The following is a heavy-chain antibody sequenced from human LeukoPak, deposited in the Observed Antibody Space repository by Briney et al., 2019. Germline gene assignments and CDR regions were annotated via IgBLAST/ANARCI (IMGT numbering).Heavy chain of an antibody. J-gene: IGHJ6*02. V-gene: IGHV3-33*01. D-gene: IGHD6-13*01. CDR3: ARDTREAGIAAAGMRPYYYGMDV. CDR2: IWYDGSNK. CDR1: GFTFSSYG. Sequence: SGGSLRLSCAASGFTFSSYGIHWVRQDPGEGLEWVAVIWYDGSNKYYADSVKGRFTISRDNSKNTLYLQMNSLRAEDTAVYYCARDTREAGIAAAGMRPYYYGMDVWGQGTTVTVSS.